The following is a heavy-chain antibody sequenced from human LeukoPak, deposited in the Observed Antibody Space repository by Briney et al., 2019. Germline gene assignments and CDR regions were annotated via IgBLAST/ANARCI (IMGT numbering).Heavy chain of an antibody. CDR2: IVVGSGNT. V-gene: IGHV1-58*02. J-gene: IGHJ6*03. Sequence: EASVTVSCKASGYTFTIYGISWVRQARGQRLEWIGWIVVGSGNTNYAQKFQEKVTITRDMSKSTDYMELSSLRSEDTAVYYCAVSGYSSGWGTKYYYYDMDVWGKGTTVTISS. D-gene: IGHD6-19*01. CDR1: GYTFTIYG. CDR3: AVSGYSSGWGTKYYYYDMDV.